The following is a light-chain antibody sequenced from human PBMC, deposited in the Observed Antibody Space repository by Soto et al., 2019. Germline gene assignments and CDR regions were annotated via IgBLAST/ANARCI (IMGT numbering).Light chain of an antibody. Sequence: EVVMTQSPSTLSVSPGERATLSCRASQRISSNLAWYQQRRGQAPRLLIYGASTRAPGIPARFSGSGSETEFTLTIISLQSEDFAVYYCQHYNNWPPWTFGQGTKVDIK. CDR2: GAS. CDR3: QHYNNWPPWT. J-gene: IGKJ1*01. V-gene: IGKV3-15*01. CDR1: QRISSN.